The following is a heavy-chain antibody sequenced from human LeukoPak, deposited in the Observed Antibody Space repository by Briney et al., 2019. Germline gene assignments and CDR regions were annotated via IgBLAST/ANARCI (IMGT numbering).Heavy chain of an antibody. CDR1: GYTFTSYG. Sequence: ASVKVSCKASGYTFTSYGISWVRQAPGQGLEWMGWISAYNGNTNYAQKFQGRVKITADKSTSTAYMELSSLRSEDTAVYYCARKVDYGGLWDWGQGTLVTVSS. J-gene: IGHJ4*02. D-gene: IGHD4-17*01. CDR3: ARKVDYGGLWD. CDR2: ISAYNGNT. V-gene: IGHV1-18*01.